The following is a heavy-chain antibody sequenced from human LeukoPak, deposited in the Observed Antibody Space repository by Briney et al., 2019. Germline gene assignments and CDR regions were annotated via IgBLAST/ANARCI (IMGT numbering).Heavy chain of an antibody. D-gene: IGHD6-13*01. V-gene: IGHV5-51*01. Sequence: GESLKISCKHSEYSFPNYCVGWVRQLPGKGLEWVGIIYPDDSGTRYSPSFQGRVTISADKSINTAYLEWSSLKASDTATYYCAIGRGGQQLGDFWGQGTLVTVSS. J-gene: IGHJ4*02. CDR1: EYSFPNYC. CDR3: AIGRGGQQLGDF. CDR2: IYPDDSGT.